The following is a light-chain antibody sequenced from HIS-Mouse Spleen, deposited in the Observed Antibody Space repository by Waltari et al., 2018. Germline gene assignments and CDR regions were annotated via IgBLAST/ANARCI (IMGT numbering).Light chain of an antibody. CDR1: SSNIGSNP. CDR2: SNN. V-gene: IGLV1-44*01. J-gene: IGLJ1*01. CDR3: AAWDDSLNGYV. Sequence: QSVLTQPPSASGPPGQRVTISCSGSSSNIGSNPVTWYQPLPGTAPKLLIYSNNQRPSGVPDRFSGSKSGTSASLAISGLQSEDEADYYCAAWDDSLNGYVFGTGTKVTVL.